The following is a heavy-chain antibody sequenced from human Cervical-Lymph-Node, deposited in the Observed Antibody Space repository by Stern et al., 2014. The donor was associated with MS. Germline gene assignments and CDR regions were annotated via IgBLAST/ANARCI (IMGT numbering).Heavy chain of an antibody. J-gene: IGHJ5*02. V-gene: IGHV4-31*01. CDR3: ARSPKYYYDSSGYQRGSWFDP. Sequence: QLQLQESGPGLVKPSQTLSLTCTVSGGSISSGGYYWSWIRQHPGKGLEXLGYIYYSGSTYYNPSLKSLVTISVDTSKNQFSLKLSSVTAADTAVYYCARSPKYYYDSSGYQRGSWFDPWGQGTLVTVSS. CDR2: IYYSGST. D-gene: IGHD3-22*01. CDR1: GGSISSGGYY.